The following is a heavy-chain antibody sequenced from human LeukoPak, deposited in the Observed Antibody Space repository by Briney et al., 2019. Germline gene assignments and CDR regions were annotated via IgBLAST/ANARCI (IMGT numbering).Heavy chain of an antibody. D-gene: IGHD3-10*01. CDR1: GGSISSGSYY. Sequence: SETLSLTCTVSGGSISSGSYYRSWIRQPAGKGLEWIGRSYTSGSTNYNPSLKSRVTISVDTSKNQFSLKLSSVTAADTAVYYCARDGVYYYGSGSSDYYYYYYMDVWGKGTTVTVSS. J-gene: IGHJ6*03. CDR3: ARDGVYYYGSGSSDYYYYYYMDV. CDR2: SYTSGST. V-gene: IGHV4-61*02.